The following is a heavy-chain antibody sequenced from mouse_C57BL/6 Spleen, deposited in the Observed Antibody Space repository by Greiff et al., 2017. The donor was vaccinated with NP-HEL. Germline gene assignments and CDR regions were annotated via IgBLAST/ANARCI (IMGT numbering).Heavy chain of an antibody. CDR1: GYTFTSYD. CDR2: IYPRDGST. Sequence: QVQLQQSGPELVKPGASVKLSCKASGYTFTSYDINWVKQRPGQGLEWIGWIYPRDGSTKYNEKFKGKATLPVDTSSSTAYMELHSLTSEDSSVYFWASYGNYDYFDYWGQGTTLTVSS. J-gene: IGHJ2*01. V-gene: IGHV1-85*01. D-gene: IGHD2-1*01. CDR3: ASYGNYDYFDY.